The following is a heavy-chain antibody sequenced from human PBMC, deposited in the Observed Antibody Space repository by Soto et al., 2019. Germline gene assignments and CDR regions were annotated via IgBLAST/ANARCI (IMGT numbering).Heavy chain of an antibody. V-gene: IGHV1-18*01. CDR3: VMVDNYVTPTPQDA. D-gene: IGHD3-16*01. CDR2: ISPYTGNT. CDR1: GYIFVNYG. J-gene: IGHJ6*02. Sequence: QVQLVQSGDEVKKPGASVKVSCKASGYIFVNYGIAWVRQAPGQGLEWMGWISPYTGNTHSATKVHGRLTMTTDTPTSTAYMDLGSLTSDATAVYYCVMVDNYVTPTPQDAWGQGTTVTVSS.